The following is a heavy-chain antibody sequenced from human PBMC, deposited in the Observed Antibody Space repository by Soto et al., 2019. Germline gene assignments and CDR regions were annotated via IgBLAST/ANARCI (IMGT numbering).Heavy chain of an antibody. CDR3: ARAGYYDFWSGYYTHYYYYYMDV. CDR1: GYTFTSYY. D-gene: IGHD3-3*01. J-gene: IGHJ6*03. V-gene: IGHV1-46*03. Sequence: QVQLVQSGAEVKKPGASVKVSCKASGYTFTSYYMHWVRQAPGQGLEWMGIINPSGGSTSYAQKFQGRVTMTRDTSTSTVYMELSSLRSEDTAVYYCARAGYYDFWSGYYTHYYYYYMDVWGKGTTVTVSS. CDR2: INPSGGST.